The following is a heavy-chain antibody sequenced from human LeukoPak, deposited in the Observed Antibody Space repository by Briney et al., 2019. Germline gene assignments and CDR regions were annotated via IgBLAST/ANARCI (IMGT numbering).Heavy chain of an antibody. V-gene: IGHV4-61*01. D-gene: IGHD5-24*01. CDR2: IYYSGST. J-gene: IGHJ4*02. CDR1: GGSVSSGSYY. CDR3: ARIGGYNLLYFDY. Sequence: SETLSLTCTVSGGSVSSGSYYWSWIRQPPGKGLEWIGYIYYSGSTNYNPSLKSRVTISVDTSKNQFSLKLSSVTAADTAVHYCARIGGYNLLYFDYWGQGTLVTVSS.